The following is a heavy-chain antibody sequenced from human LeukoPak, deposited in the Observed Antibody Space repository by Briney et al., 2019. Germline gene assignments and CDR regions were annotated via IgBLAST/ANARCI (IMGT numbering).Heavy chain of an antibody. CDR2: MNPNSGNT. Sequence: ASVKVSCKASGYTFTSYDINWVRQATGQGLEWMGWMNPNSGNTGYAQKFQGRVTMTRNTSISTAYMELSSLRSEDTAVYYCAHYGSGSYYYYYYGMDVWGQGTTVTVSS. V-gene: IGHV1-8*01. J-gene: IGHJ6*02. D-gene: IGHD3-10*01. CDR1: GYTFTSYD. CDR3: AHYGSGSYYYYYYGMDV.